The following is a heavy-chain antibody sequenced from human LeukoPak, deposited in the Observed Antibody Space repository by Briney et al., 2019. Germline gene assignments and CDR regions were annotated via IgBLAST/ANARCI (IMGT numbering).Heavy chain of an antibody. CDR2: INHSGST. J-gene: IGHJ4*02. Sequence: SETLSLTCAVYGGSFSGYYWSWIRQPPGKGLEWIGEINHSGSTNYNPSLKSRVTISVDTSKNQFSLKLSSVTAADTAVYYCARVPRGLAAPDWGQGTLVTVSS. V-gene: IGHV4-34*01. CDR3: ARVPRGLAAPD. D-gene: IGHD6-13*01. CDR1: GGSFSGYY.